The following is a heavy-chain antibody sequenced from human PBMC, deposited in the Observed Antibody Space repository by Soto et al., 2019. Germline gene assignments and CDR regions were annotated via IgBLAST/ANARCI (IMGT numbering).Heavy chain of an antibody. D-gene: IGHD5-12*01. J-gene: IGHJ4*02. Sequence: VQLVESGGGLVQPGRSLRLSCAASGCTFNDYAMHWVRQAPGKGLEWVSGISWNSGSIGYADSVKGRFTISRDNAKNSLYLQMNSLRAEDTALYYCARDTQGDGYNFDYWGQGTLVTVSS. CDR1: GCTFNDYA. V-gene: IGHV3-9*01. CDR3: ARDTQGDGYNFDY. CDR2: ISWNSGSI.